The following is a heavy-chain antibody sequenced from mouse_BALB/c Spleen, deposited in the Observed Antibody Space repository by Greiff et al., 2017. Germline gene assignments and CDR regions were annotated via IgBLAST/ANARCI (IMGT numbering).Heavy chain of an antibody. J-gene: IGHJ3*01. Sequence: EVQRVESGGGLVKPGGSLKLSCAASGFTFSSYAMSWVRQTPEKRLEWVASISSGGSTYYPDSVKGRFTISRDNARNILYLQMSSLRSEDTAMYYCARGYDYGGFAYWGQGTLVTVSA. V-gene: IGHV5-6-5*01. CDR2: ISSGGST. CDR1: GFTFSSYA. CDR3: ARGYDYGGFAY. D-gene: IGHD2-4*01.